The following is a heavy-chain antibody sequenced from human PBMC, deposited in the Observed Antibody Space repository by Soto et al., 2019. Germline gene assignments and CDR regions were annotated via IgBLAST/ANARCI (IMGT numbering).Heavy chain of an antibody. Sequence: GASVKVSCKASGYTFTSYGISCARQAPGQGLEWMGWISAYNGNTKYAQKIQGRVTMTTDTSTSTAYMELRSLRSDDTAVYYCAREPNYFDYWGQGTLVTVSS. CDR3: AREPNYFDY. V-gene: IGHV1-18*01. J-gene: IGHJ4*02. CDR2: ISAYNGNT. CDR1: GYTFTSYG.